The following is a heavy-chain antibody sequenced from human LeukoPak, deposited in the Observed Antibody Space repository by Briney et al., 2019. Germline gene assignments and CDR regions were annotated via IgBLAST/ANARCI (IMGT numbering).Heavy chain of an antibody. V-gene: IGHV3-48*01. CDR1: GFTFSSYS. J-gene: IGHJ6*03. D-gene: IGHD3/OR15-3a*01. Sequence: GGSLRLSCAASGFTFSSYSMNWVRQAPGKGLEWVSYISSSSSTIYYADSVKGRFTISRDNAKNSLYLQMNSLRAEDTAVYYCARVADWAYYYYMDVWGKGTTVTISS. CDR3: ARVADWAYYYYMDV. CDR2: ISSSSSTI.